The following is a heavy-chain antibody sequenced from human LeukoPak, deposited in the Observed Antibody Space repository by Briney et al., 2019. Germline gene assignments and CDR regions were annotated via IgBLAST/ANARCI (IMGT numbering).Heavy chain of an antibody. J-gene: IGHJ4*02. CDR1: GGSISSYY. D-gene: IGHD1-7*01. Sequence: PSETLSLTCTVSGGSISSYYWSWIRQPPGKGLEWIGYIYYSGSTNYNASLKSRVTISVDTYKNQFSLKLSSVTAADTAVYYCAGDLTGTTYVDYWGQGTLVTVSS. CDR3: AGDLTGTTYVDY. CDR2: IYYSGST. V-gene: IGHV4-59*01.